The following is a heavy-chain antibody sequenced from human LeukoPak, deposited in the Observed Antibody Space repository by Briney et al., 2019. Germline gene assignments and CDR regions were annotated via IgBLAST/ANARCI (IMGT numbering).Heavy chain of an antibody. J-gene: IGHJ4*02. D-gene: IGHD3-16*01. Sequence: PGGSLRLSCAASGFTFSNYAMHWVRPAPGKGLEWVGLMSYDGSHQYYADSVKGRFTISRDNSNNTLYLQMYSLRADDAAVYYCARSLGLPYWGQGTLVTVSS. CDR1: GFTFSNYA. CDR3: ARSLGLPY. V-gene: IGHV3-30*07. CDR2: MSYDGSHQ.